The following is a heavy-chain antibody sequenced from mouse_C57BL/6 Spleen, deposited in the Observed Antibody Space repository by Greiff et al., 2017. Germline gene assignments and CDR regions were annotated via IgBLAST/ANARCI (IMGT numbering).Heavy chain of an antibody. J-gene: IGHJ4*01. Sequence: QVQLQQSGPELVKPGASVKISCKASGYAFSSSWMNWVKQRPGKGLEWIGRIYPGDGDTNYNGKFKGKATLTADKSSSTAYLQLSSLTSEDSAVDSSARSGARSSYAMDYWGQGTSVTVSS. D-gene: IGHD1-1*01. CDR1: GYAFSSSW. V-gene: IGHV1-82*01. CDR3: ARSGARSSYAMDY. CDR2: IYPGDGDT.